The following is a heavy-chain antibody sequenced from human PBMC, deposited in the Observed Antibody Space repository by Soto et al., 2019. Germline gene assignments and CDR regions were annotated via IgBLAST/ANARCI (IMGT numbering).Heavy chain of an antibody. J-gene: IGHJ5*02. CDR3: ARDYSNPRGRFDP. Sequence: PGGSLRLSCAASGFTSSGYWMTWVRQAPGEGLEWVANINQDGSEKYYVDSVKGRFTISRDNAKDSLYLQTNSLRAEDTAIYYCARDYSNPRGRFDPWGQGTLVTVSS. CDR1: GFTSSGYW. V-gene: IGHV3-7*01. D-gene: IGHD4-4*01. CDR2: INQDGSEK.